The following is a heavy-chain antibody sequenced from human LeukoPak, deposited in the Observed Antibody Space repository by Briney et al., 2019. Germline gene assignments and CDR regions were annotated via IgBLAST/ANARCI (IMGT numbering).Heavy chain of an antibody. D-gene: IGHD3-22*01. CDR1: GGSFSGYY. Sequence: PSETLSLTCAVYGGSFSGYYWSWICQPPGKGLEWLGETNHSGSTNYNPSLKSRVTISVDTSKNQFSLKLSSVTAADTAVYYCARQLYYYDSSGYYWFDYWGQGTLVTVSS. J-gene: IGHJ4*02. CDR3: ARQLYYYDSSGYYWFDY. CDR2: TNHSGST. V-gene: IGHV4-34*01.